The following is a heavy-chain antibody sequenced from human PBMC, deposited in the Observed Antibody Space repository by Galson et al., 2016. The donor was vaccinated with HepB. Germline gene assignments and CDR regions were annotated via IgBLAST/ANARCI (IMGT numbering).Heavy chain of an antibody. J-gene: IGHJ5*02. D-gene: IGHD2-2*01. Sequence: ETLSLTCAVSGDSISSSNWWTWVRQPPGKRPEWIGELYHSGSTFYNPSLGSRVTISVDKSSNQFSLNLTSVTAAATAGYYCVRVKGGCSSHSCVFDPWGQGTLVTVSS. CDR1: GDSISSSNW. CDR2: LYHSGST. V-gene: IGHV4-4*02. CDR3: VRVKGGCSSHSCVFDP.